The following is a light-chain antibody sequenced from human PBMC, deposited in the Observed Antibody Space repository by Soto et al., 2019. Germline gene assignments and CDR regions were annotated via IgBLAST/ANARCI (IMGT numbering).Light chain of an antibody. V-gene: IGLV2-11*01. J-gene: IGLJ1*01. CDR1: SGDIGAYNY. CDR2: EVS. Sequence: QSALTQPRSVSGSPGQSVTFSCTGTSGDIGAYNYVSWYQFHPGKAPKLMIYEVSKRPSGVPDRFSGSKSGNTASLTVSGLQAEDEADYYCSSYAGSNSPFVFGSGTKVTVL. CDR3: SSYAGSNSPFV.